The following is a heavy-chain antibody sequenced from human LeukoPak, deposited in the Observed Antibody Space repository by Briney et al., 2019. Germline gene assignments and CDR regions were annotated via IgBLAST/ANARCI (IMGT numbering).Heavy chain of an antibody. D-gene: IGHD6-19*01. CDR3: AARPPIAVAGPFDY. J-gene: IGHJ4*02. CDR1: GFTFSTHA. CDR2: IDGSGVNT. V-gene: IGHV3-23*01. Sequence: GGSLRLSCAATGFTFSTHAMGWVRQAPGKGLEWVPTIDGSGVNTYYADAVKGRFTISRDSSKNTLYLQMNSLRAEDAAIYYCAARPPIAVAGPFDYWGQGTLVTVSS.